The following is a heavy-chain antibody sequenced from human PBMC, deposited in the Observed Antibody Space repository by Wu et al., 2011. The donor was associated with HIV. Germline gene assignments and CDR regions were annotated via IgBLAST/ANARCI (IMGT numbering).Heavy chain of an antibody. V-gene: IGHV1-18*04. CDR3: ATGPLKDRVPFDY. CDR2: ISAYNGDT. CDR1: GYTFTGYY. Sequence: QVQLVQSGAEAKKPGASVKVSCKASGYTFTGYYIHWVRQAPGQGLEWMGWISAYNGDTDYAQKFQGRVTMTTDTSTSTTYMELRSLRSDDTAVYYCATGPLKDRVPFDYWGQGTLVTVSS. J-gene: IGHJ4*02. D-gene: IGHD2-15*01.